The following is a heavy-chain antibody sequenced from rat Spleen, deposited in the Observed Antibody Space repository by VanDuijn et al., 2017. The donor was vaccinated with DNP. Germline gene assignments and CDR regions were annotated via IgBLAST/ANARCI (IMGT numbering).Heavy chain of an antibody. J-gene: IGHJ2*01. V-gene: IGHV3-1*01. CDR1: DYSITSDY. CDR3: ARWNTMGGFDY. Sequence: EVQLQESGPGLVKPSQSLSLTCSVTDYSITSDYWGWIRKFPGNKMEWMGFISYSGSTSYNPTLKSRISITRDTSKNQFFLQLNSVTTEDTATYYCARWNTMGGFDYWGQGVMVTVSS. CDR2: ISYSGST. D-gene: IGHD1-7*01.